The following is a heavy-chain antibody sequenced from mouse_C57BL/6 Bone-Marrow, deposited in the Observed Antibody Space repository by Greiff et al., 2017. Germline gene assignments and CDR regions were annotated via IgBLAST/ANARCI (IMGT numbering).Heavy chain of an antibody. CDR2: INPSTGGT. J-gene: IGHJ4*01. Sequence: EVQLQQSGPELVKPGASVKISCKASGYSFTGYYMNWVKQSPEKSLEWIGEINPSTGGTTYNQKFKAKATLTVDKSSSTAYMQLKSLTSEDSAVYYCARWLGPYYYAMDYWGQGTSVTVSS. CDR3: ARWLGPYYYAMDY. CDR1: GYSFTGYY. D-gene: IGHD2-2*01. V-gene: IGHV1-42*01.